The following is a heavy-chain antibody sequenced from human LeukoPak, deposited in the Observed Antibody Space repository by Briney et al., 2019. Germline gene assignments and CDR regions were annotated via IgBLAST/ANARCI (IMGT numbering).Heavy chain of an antibody. V-gene: IGHV3-30*18. CDR2: ISYDGSNK. CDR1: GFTFSSYG. J-gene: IGHJ4*02. D-gene: IGHD3-22*01. CDR3: AKDPYYYDSSGYWDY. Sequence: PGGSLRLSCAASGFTFSSYGMHWVRQAPGKGLEWVAVISYDGSNKYYADSVKGRFTLSRDNSKNTLYLQMNSLRAEDTAVYYCAKDPYYYDSSGYWDYWGQGTLVTVSS.